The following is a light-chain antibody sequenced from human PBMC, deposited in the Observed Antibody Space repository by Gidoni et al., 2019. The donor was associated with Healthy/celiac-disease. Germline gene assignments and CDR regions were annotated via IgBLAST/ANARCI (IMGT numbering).Light chain of an antibody. Sequence: DIQMTQSPSSLSASVGDSVTITCRASQSISSYLNWYQQKPGKAPKLLIYAASSLQSGVPSRFSGSGSGTDFTLTISSLQPEDFATYYCQQRYSTPRTFXPXTKVEIK. CDR2: AAS. V-gene: IGKV1-39*01. CDR1: QSISSY. CDR3: QQRYSTPRT. J-gene: IGKJ1*01.